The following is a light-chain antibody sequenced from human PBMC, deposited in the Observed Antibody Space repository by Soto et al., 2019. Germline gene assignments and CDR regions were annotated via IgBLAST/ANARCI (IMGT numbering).Light chain of an antibody. V-gene: IGKV3-20*01. J-gene: IGKJ3*01. CDR2: DAS. CDR3: QQYGRSPDLIT. CDR1: QSVSSTY. Sequence: EIVLTQSPGTLSLSPGERATLSCRASQSVSSTYLAWYQQKPGQAPRLLIYDASNRATGTPDRFRGSGSGTDFTLTITRVEPEDFAVYYCQQYGRSPDLITFGPGTKVDIK.